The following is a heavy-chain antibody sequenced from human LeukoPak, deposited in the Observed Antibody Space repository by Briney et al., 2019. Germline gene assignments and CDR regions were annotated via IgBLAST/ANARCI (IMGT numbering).Heavy chain of an antibody. Sequence: GGSLRLSCAASGFTFSSYAMSWVRQAPGKGLECVSAISGSGGSTYYADSVKGRFTISRDNSKNTLYLQMNSLRAEDTAVYYCAKDLPRPQWLGYFDYWGQGTLVTVSS. CDR1: GFTFSSYA. D-gene: IGHD6-19*01. CDR3: AKDLPRPQWLGYFDY. J-gene: IGHJ4*02. V-gene: IGHV3-23*01. CDR2: ISGSGGST.